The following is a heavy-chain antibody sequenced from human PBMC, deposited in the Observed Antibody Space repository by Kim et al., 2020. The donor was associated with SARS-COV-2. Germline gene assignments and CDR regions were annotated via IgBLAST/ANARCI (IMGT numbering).Heavy chain of an antibody. V-gene: IGHV3-49*03. J-gene: IGHJ3*02. CDR2: IRSKAYGGTT. D-gene: IGHD2-21*02. CDR1: GFTFGDYA. CDR3: TAGGGDWGDDAFDI. Sequence: GGSLRLSCTASGFTFGDYAMSWFRQAPGKGLEWVGFIRSKAYGGTTEYAASVKGRFTISRDDSKSIAYLQMNSLKTEDTAVYYCTAGGGDWGDDAFDIWGQGTMVTVSS.